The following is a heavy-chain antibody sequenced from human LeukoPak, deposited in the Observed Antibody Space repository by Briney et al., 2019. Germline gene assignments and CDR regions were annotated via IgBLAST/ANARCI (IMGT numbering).Heavy chain of an antibody. CDR2: IYTSGST. J-gene: IGHJ3*02. D-gene: IGHD1-26*01. CDR3: ARPKNSGSYHGDAFDI. V-gene: IGHV4-4*07. Sequence: SETLSLTCTVSGGSISSYYWSWIRQPAGKGLEWIGRIYTSGSTNYNPSLKSRVTMSVDTSKNQFSLKLSSVTAADTAVYYCARPKNSGSYHGDAFDIWGQGTMVTVPS. CDR1: GGSISSYY.